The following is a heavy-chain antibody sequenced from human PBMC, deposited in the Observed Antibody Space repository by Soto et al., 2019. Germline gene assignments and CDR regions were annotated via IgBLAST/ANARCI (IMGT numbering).Heavy chain of an antibody. CDR3: ARGHGGNSGWFDP. J-gene: IGHJ5*02. CDR1: GGTFRSYA. D-gene: IGHD2-21*02. CDR2: IIPIFGTA. V-gene: IGHV1-69*06. Sequence: QVQLVQSGAEVKKPGSSVKGSCKASGGTFRSYAIRWVRQAPGKGLEWMGGIIPIFGTANYAQKFQGRVTITADKSTSTGYMELSSLRSEDTAVYDCARGHGGNSGWFDPWGQGTLVTVSS.